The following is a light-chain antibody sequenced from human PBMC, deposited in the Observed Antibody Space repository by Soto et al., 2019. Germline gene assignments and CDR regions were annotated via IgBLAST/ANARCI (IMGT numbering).Light chain of an antibody. V-gene: IGLV2-14*01. CDR3: SSYTSTSTLVV. CDR2: DVS. Sequence: HSALTQPASVSGSPGQSITISCTGTSSDVGGYKYVSWYQQHPGKAPKLMIYDVSNRPSGVSNRFSGSKSGNTASLTISGLQAEDEADYYCSSYTSTSTLVVFGGGTKVTVL. J-gene: IGLJ2*01. CDR1: SSDVGGYKY.